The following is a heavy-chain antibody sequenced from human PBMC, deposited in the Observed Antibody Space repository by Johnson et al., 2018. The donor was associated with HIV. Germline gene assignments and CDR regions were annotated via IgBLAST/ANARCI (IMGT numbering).Heavy chain of an antibody. V-gene: IGHV3-11*04. Sequence: QLVESGGGLVKPGGSLRLSCAASGFTFSDYYMSWIRQAPGKGLEWVSGINWNGGSTGYAESVKGRFTISRDNSRKTLYLQMSNLRTEETAVYYCAKGEAQEGWIQLQSYAFDFWGRGTMVTVSS. CDR3: AKGEAQEGWIQLQSYAFDF. CDR1: GFTFSDYY. D-gene: IGHD5-18*01. CDR2: INWNGGST. J-gene: IGHJ3*01.